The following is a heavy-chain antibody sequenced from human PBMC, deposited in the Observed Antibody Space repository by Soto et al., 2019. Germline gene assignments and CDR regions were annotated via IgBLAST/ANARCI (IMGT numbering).Heavy chain of an antibody. Sequence: LSLTCTVSGGSVSSGSYYWSWIRQPPGKGLEWIGYIYYSGSTNYNPSLKSRVTISVDTSKNQFSLKLSSVTAADTAVYYCARDRIAAAGTGVDPWGQGTLVTVSS. CDR3: ARDRIAAAGTGVDP. V-gene: IGHV4-61*01. J-gene: IGHJ5*02. D-gene: IGHD6-13*01. CDR2: IYYSGST. CDR1: GGSVSSGSYY.